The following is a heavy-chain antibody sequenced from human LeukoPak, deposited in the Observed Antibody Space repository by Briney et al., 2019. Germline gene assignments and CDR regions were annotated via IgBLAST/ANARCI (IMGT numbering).Heavy chain of an antibody. D-gene: IGHD4-17*01. J-gene: IGHJ4*02. CDR2: IKQDGSEK. Sequence: GGSLRLSCAASGFIFTNYFMSWVRQAPEKGLEWVASIKQDGSEKYYVDSVKGRFTISRDNAKNSLYLQMNSLRAEDTAVYYCARADYGDYADYWGQGTLVTVSS. V-gene: IGHV3-7*03. CDR1: GFIFTNYF. CDR3: ARADYGDYADY.